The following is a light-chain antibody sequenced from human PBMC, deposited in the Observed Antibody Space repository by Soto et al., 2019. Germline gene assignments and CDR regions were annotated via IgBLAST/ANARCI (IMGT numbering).Light chain of an antibody. CDR1: SSDVGGYNY. V-gene: IGLV2-8*01. CDR2: EVN. J-gene: IGLJ1*01. Sequence: QSALTQPPSASGSPGQSVAISCTGTSSDVGGYNYVSWYQQHPGKAPTLMIYEVNKRPSGVPDRFSGSKSGNTASLTVSGLHAEDEADYYCSSYAGSSNVFGTGTKLTVL. CDR3: SSYAGSSNV.